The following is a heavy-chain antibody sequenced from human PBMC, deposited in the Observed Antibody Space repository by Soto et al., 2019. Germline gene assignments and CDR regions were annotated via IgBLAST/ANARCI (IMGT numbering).Heavy chain of an antibody. CDR2: ISSSSSTI. CDR1: GFAFSGYS. CDR3: ARDYSSYGPFDY. J-gene: IGHJ4*01. V-gene: IGHV3-48*01. D-gene: IGHD5-18*01. Sequence: GGSLRHSGAAAGFAFSGYSMNWVRQAPGQGLEWVSYISSSSSTIYYADSVKGRFTISRDNAKNSLYLQMNSLRAEDTAVYYCARDYSSYGPFDYWGHGTLVTVSS.